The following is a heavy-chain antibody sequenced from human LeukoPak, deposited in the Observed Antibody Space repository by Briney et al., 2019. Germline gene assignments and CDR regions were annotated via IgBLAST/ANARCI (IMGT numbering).Heavy chain of an antibody. D-gene: IGHD2-15*01. CDR1: GYSFIDYY. CDR3: TTDPDIEVVLDVDP. Sequence: GASVKVSCKASGYSFIDYYIHWVQQAPGKGLEWVGRFDPENGETKYAEKFQGRVTMTADTSTDTAYMELSSLRFEDTAVYYCTTDPDIEVVLDVDPWGQGTLVTVSS. CDR2: FDPENGET. V-gene: IGHV1-69-2*01. J-gene: IGHJ5*02.